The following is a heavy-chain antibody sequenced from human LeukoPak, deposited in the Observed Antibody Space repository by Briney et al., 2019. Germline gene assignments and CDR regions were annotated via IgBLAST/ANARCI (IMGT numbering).Heavy chain of an antibody. V-gene: IGHV3-48*04. J-gene: IGHJ6*03. D-gene: IGHD4-17*01. Sequence: TGGSLRLSCAASGFTFSSYSINWVRQAPGKGLEWVSYISSGYPTIYYADSVKGRFTISRDNAENSLYLQMNSLRAEDTAVYYCASLYGDYYYYMDVWGNGTTVTISS. CDR2: ISSGYPTI. CDR1: GFTFSSYS. CDR3: ASLYGDYYYYMDV.